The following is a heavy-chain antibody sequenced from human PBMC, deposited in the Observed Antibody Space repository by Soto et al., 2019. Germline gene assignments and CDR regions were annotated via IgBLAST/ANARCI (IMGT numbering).Heavy chain of an antibody. J-gene: IGHJ4*02. CDR3: AREGEGLDY. Sequence: QVQLVESGGGVVQPGRSLRLSCAASGLTFSSYAMHWVRQAPGKGLEWVADVSYDGSNKYYADSVKGRFTISRDNSRNTLYLQMNSLRAEDTAVYYCAREGEGLDYWGQGTLVTVSS. V-gene: IGHV3-30-3*01. CDR2: VSYDGSNK. CDR1: GLTFSSYA. D-gene: IGHD3-16*01.